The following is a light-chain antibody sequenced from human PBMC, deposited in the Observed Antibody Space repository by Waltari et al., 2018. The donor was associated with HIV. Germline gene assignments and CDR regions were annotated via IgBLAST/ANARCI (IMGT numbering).Light chain of an antibody. CDR1: RSNIGSNP. Sequence: QSVLTQPPSASGTPGQRVTISCSGRRSNIGSNPVSWYQQLPGTAPKLLISDNKQRPSGVPDRFSGFKSGTSASLAISGLQSEDEGDYYCAAWGNSLSLLFGGGTKLTVL. J-gene: IGLJ2*01. CDR2: DNK. V-gene: IGLV1-44*01. CDR3: AAWGNSLSLL.